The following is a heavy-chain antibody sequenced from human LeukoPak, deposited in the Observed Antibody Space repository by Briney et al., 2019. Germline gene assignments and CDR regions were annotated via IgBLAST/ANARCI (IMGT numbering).Heavy chain of an antibody. Sequence: GGSLRLSCAPSRFTLSNYWISWVRQAPGKGLEWVANIKQDGSETYYVDSVKGRFTISRDNAKNSLSLQMNSLRAEDTAVYYCARQRGSGCLDYWGQGTLVTVSS. CDR3: ARQRGSGCLDY. CDR1: RFTLSNYW. J-gene: IGHJ4*02. D-gene: IGHD6-19*01. V-gene: IGHV3-7*01. CDR2: IKQDGSET.